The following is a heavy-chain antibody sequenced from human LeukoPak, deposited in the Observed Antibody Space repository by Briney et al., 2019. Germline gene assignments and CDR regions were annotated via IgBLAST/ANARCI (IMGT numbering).Heavy chain of an antibody. CDR2: IYHSGST. CDR3: ARDTRYYSMDV. D-gene: IGHD3-10*01. Sequence: SETLSLTCTVSGYSISSGYYWGWIRQPPGKGLEWIGSIYHSGSTYYNPSLKSRVTISVDTSKNQFSLKLSSVTAADTAVYYCARDTRYYSMDVWGQGTTVTVSS. V-gene: IGHV4-38-2*02. CDR1: GYSISSGYY. J-gene: IGHJ6*02.